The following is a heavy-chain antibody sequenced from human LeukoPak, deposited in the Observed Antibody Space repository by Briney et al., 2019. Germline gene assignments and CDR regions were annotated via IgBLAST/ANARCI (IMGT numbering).Heavy chain of an antibody. D-gene: IGHD3-10*01. J-gene: IGHJ3*02. CDR2: INPNSGGT. Sequence: GASVKVSCKASGYTFTGYYMHWVRQAPGQGPEWMGWINPNSGGTNYAQKFQGRVTMTRDTSISTAYMELSRLRSDDTAVYYCAREGYYYGSGSSHRSGAFDIWGQGTMVTVSS. CDR1: GYTFTGYY. V-gene: IGHV1-2*02. CDR3: AREGYYYGSGSSHRSGAFDI.